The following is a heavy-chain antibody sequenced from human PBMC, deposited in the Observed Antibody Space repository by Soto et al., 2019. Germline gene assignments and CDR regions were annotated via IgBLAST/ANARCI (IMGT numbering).Heavy chain of an antibody. CDR2: IYYSGST. D-gene: IGHD3-10*01. Sequence: WSWIRQPPGKGLEWIGYIYYSGSTYYNPSLKSRVTISVDTSKNQFPLKLSSVTAADTAVYYCARVGGFGATTIDYWGQGTLVTVSS. CDR3: ARVGGFGATTIDY. J-gene: IGHJ4*02. V-gene: IGHV4-30-4*01.